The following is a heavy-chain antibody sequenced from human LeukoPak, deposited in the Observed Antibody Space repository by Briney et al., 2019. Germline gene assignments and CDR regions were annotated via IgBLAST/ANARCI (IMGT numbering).Heavy chain of an antibody. Sequence: ASVKVSCKASGYTFTSYGISWVRQAPGQGLEWMGWISAYNGNTNYAQKLQGRVTMTTDTSTSTAYMELRSLRSDDTAVYYCARVSQPYYDILTGYSRDNWFDPWGQGTLVTVSS. D-gene: IGHD3-9*01. CDR1: GYTFTSYG. J-gene: IGHJ5*02. V-gene: IGHV1-18*01. CDR2: ISAYNGNT. CDR3: ARVSQPYYDILTGYSRDNWFDP.